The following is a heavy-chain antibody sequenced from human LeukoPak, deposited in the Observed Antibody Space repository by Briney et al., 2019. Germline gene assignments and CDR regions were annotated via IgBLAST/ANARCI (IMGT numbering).Heavy chain of an antibody. V-gene: IGHV3-21*01. CDR2: ISSSSSYI. D-gene: IGHD2-2*01. J-gene: IGHJ4*02. CDR3: ARPRGCGSSRCNNFDY. CDR1: GFSFRNYS. Sequence: GGSLRLSCAASGFSFRNYSMNWVRQAPGKGLEWVSFISSSSSYIYYVDSVKGRFTISRDNAKNSLYLQMNSLRAEDTAVYYCARPRGCGSSRCNNFDYWGQGTLVTVSS.